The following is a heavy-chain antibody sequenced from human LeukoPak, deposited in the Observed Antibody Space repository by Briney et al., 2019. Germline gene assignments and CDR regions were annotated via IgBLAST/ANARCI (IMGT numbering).Heavy chain of an antibody. V-gene: IGHV3-23*01. Sequence: GGSLRLSCAASGFTFSSYAMTWVRQVSGKGLEWVSAISGSGDNTYSADSVKGRFTISRDNSKNTLYLQMNNLRAEDTAMYYCLTDPSYDLVGGQFDYWGQGTLVTVSS. CDR1: GFTFSSYA. CDR3: LTDPSYDLVGGQFDY. D-gene: IGHD3-16*01. J-gene: IGHJ4*02. CDR2: ISGSGDNT.